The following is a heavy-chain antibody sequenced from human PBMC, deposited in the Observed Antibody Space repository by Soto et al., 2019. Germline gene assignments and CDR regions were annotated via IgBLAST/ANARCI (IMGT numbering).Heavy chain of an antibody. J-gene: IGHJ5*02. CDR2: IFYSGNT. CDR1: GGSISTYY. Sequence: QVQLQESGPGLVKPSETLSLTCTVSGGSISTYYWSWIRQPPGKGLEWIGYIFYSGNTNYNPSLKSRVTMSVDTSKNQFALTLSSATAADTALYYCARGFCSSTSCYTDWFDPWGQGTLVTVSS. V-gene: IGHV4-59*01. CDR3: ARGFCSSTSCYTDWFDP. D-gene: IGHD2-2*02.